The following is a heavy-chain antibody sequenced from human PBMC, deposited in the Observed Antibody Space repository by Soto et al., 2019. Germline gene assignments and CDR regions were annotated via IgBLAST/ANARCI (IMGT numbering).Heavy chain of an antibody. Sequence: SETLSLTCTVSGGSVSSGSYYWSWIRQPPGKGLEWIGYIYYSGSTNYNPSLKSRVTISVDTSKNQFSLKLSSVTAADTAVYYCARGFDSSGWTYWGQGTLVTVS. V-gene: IGHV4-61*01. CDR3: ARGFDSSGWTY. CDR2: IYYSGST. D-gene: IGHD6-19*01. CDR1: GGSVSSGSYY. J-gene: IGHJ4*02.